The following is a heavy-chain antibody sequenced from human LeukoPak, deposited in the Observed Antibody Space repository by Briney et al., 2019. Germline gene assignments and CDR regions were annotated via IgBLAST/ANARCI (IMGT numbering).Heavy chain of an antibody. V-gene: IGHV1-69*04. Sequence: SVKVSCKASGGTFSSYAISWVRQAPGQGLEWMGRIIPILGIANYAQKFQGRVTITADKSTSTAYMELSSLRSEDTAVYYCASGDCSGGSCYSGHNWFDPWAREPWSPSPQ. CDR2: IIPILGIA. CDR3: ASGDCSGGSCYSGHNWFDP. J-gene: IGHJ5*02. CDR1: GGTFSSYA. D-gene: IGHD2-15*01.